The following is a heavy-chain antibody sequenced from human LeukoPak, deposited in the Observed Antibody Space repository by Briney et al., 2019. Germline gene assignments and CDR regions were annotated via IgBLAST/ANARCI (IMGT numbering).Heavy chain of an antibody. Sequence: ASVKVSCKASGYTFTTYDINWVRQATGQGLEWIGWMNPNSANTGYAQKFQGRVTMTRNTSISTAYMELSSLKSEDTAVYYCARGGGFVRGAYDYWGQGTLVTVSS. CDR3: ARGGGFVRGAYDY. CDR2: MNPNSANT. CDR1: GYTFTTYD. V-gene: IGHV1-8*01. J-gene: IGHJ4*02. D-gene: IGHD3-10*01.